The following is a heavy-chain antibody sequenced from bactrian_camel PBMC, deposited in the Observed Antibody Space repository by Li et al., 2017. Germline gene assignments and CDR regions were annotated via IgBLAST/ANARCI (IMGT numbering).Heavy chain of an antibody. V-gene: IGHV3S1*01. CDR1: GYTYNRNC. CDR3: GADVMPTTIGVD. CDR2: IATGSGNT. D-gene: IGHD2*01. Sequence: VQLVESGGGSVQAGGSLRLSCAASGYTYNRNCMAWFRQAPGKEREGVARIATGSGNTYYSDSVKGRFTISKDNAQNTLNLQMNSLKFEDTAVYYCGADVMPTTIGVDWGQGTQVTVS. J-gene: IGHJ4*01.